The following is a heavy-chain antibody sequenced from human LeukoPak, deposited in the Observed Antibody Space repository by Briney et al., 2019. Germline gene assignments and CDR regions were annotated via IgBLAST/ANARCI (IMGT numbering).Heavy chain of an antibody. CDR1: GGSISTNNW. Sequence: SETLSLTCLVSGGSISTNNWWSWVRQSPGKGLEWIGEMYHSGNTNYTPSLKSRVIISVDKSKNQFSLKLTSVTAADTAVYFCARDLGTAGRPNDNWGQGILVTVSS. CDR2: MYHSGNT. CDR3: ARDLGTAGRPNDN. V-gene: IGHV4-4*02. J-gene: IGHJ4*02. D-gene: IGHD2-21*02.